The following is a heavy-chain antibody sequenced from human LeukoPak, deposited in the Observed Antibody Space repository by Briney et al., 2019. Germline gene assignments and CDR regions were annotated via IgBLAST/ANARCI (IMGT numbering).Heavy chain of an antibody. J-gene: IGHJ6*02. V-gene: IGHV3-30*18. D-gene: IGHD6-19*01. CDR3: AKGIAVAGGAGFYYGMDV. Sequence: GGSLRLSCAASGFTFSSYGMHWVRKAPGKGLEWVAIISYDGSYTYYADSVKGRFTISRDNSKNTLYLQMNSLRAEDTAVYYRAKGIAVAGGAGFYYGMDVWGQGTTVTVSS. CDR2: ISYDGSYT. CDR1: GFTFSSYG.